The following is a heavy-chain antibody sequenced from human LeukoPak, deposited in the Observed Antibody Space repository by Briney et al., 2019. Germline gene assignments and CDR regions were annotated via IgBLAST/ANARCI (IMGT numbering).Heavy chain of an antibody. CDR2: IYYSGST. D-gene: IGHD3-10*01. Sequence: SETLSLTCTVSGGSISSYYWSWIRQPPGKGLEWIGYIYYSGSTNYNPSLKSRVTISVDTSKNQFSLKPSSVTAADTAVYYCASVLPGSQKNWFDPWGQGTLVTVSS. CDR3: ASVLPGSQKNWFDP. J-gene: IGHJ5*02. CDR1: GGSISSYY. V-gene: IGHV4-59*01.